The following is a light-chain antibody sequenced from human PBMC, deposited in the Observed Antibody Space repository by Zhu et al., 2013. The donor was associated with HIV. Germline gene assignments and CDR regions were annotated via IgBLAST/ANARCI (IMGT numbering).Light chain of an antibody. J-gene: IGKJ1*01. CDR1: QSVSAW. Sequence: DIQMTQSPSTLSASVGDRVTITCRASQSVSAWLAWYQQKPGKAPTLLIYKASTLESGVPSRFSGSGSGTEFTLTISSLQPEDFATYYCQQLNSYPWTFGQGTKVEIK. CDR2: KAS. V-gene: IGKV1-5*03. CDR3: QQLNSYPWT.